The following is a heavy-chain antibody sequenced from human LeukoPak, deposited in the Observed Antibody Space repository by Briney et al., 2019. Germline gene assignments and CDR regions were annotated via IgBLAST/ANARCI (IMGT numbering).Heavy chain of an antibody. V-gene: IGHV4-59*01. CDR3: ARESAHYDSSGTKYKFMDV. D-gene: IGHD3-22*01. J-gene: IGHJ6*02. CDR2: IYYSGNT. Sequence: SETLSLTCTVSGGSISSYYWSWIRQPPGKGLEWIGYIYYSGNTNYNPSLKSRVTISVDTSKNQFSLKLSSVTAADTAVYYCARESAHYDSSGTKYKFMDVWGQGTTVTVSS. CDR1: GGSISSYY.